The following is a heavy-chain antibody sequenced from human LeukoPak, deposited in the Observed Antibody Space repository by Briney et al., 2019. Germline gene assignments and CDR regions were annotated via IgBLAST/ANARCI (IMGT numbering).Heavy chain of an antibody. CDR1: GVSISSGSYY. CDR3: ARGIKGGSYYFDY. V-gene: IGHV4-61*09. CDR2: IYTSGST. Sequence: SQTLSLTCTVSGVSISSGSYYWSWIRQPAGKGLEWIGHIYTSGSTSYNPSLKSRVTLSVETSKNQFSLRLSSVTAADTAVYYCARGIKGGSYYFDYWGQGTLVSVSS. D-gene: IGHD1-26*01. J-gene: IGHJ4*02.